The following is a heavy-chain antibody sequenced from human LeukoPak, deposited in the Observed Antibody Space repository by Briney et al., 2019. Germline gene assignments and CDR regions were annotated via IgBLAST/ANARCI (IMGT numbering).Heavy chain of an antibody. V-gene: IGHV1-2*02. D-gene: IGHD1-1*01. CDR3: ARVRSWNRYFDY. Sequence: ASVKVSCKASGYTFTGYYMHWVRQAPGQGLEWMGWINPNSGGTNYAQKFQGRVTMTRDTSISTAYMELSRLRSEDTAVYYCARVRSWNRYFDYWGQGTLVTVSS. CDR1: GYTFTGYY. J-gene: IGHJ4*02. CDR2: INPNSGGT.